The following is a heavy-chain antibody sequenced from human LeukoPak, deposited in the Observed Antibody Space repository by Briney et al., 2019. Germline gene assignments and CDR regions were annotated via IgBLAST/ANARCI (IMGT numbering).Heavy chain of an antibody. V-gene: IGHV3-7*03. CDR2: IKQDGSEK. CDR3: ARAEWSNWYFDL. D-gene: IGHD3-3*01. CDR1: GFTFSTYW. Sequence: PGGSLRLSCAPSGFTFSTYWMNWVRQAPGKGLEWVANIKQDGSEKYYVDSVKGRFTLSRDSAKNSLYLQMNSLRAEDTAVYYCARAEWSNWYFDLWGRGTLVTVSS. J-gene: IGHJ2*01.